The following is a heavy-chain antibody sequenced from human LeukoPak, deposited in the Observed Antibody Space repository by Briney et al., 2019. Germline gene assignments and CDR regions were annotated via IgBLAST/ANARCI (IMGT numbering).Heavy chain of an antibody. CDR2: INPSGGST. V-gene: IGHV1-46*01. D-gene: IGHD3-22*01. J-gene: IGHJ4*02. CDR3: ARAPTYYYDSSGYYGW. CDR1: GYTFTSYY. Sequence: ASVKVSCKASGYTFTSYYMHWVRQAPGQGLEWMGIINPSGGSTSYAQKFQGRVTMTRDTSTSTVYMELSSLRSEDTAVYYCARAPTYYYDSSGYYGWWGQGTLVTVSS.